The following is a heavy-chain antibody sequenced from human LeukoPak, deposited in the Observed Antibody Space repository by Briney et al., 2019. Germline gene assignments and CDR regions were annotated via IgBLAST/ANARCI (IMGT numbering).Heavy chain of an antibody. Sequence: GASVKVSCKASGYTFTSYGISWVRQAPGQGLEWMGWISAYNGNTNYAQKLQGRVTMTTDTSTSTAYMELRSLRSEDTAVYYCARDHVVRGVMGYYYYYGMDVWGQGTTVTVSS. V-gene: IGHV1-18*01. CDR1: GYTFTSYG. J-gene: IGHJ6*02. CDR3: ARDHVVRGVMGYYYYYGMDV. CDR2: ISAYNGNT. D-gene: IGHD3-10*01.